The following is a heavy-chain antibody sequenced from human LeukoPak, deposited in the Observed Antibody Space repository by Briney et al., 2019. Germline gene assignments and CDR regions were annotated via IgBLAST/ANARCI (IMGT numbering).Heavy chain of an antibody. CDR2: INHSGST. J-gene: IGHJ4*02. Sequence: SETLSLTCAVYGGSFSGYYWSWIRQPPGKGLEWIGEINHSGSTNYNPSLKSRVTISVDTSKNQFSLKLSSVTAADTAVYYCARDYLNCSGGSCYWGYFDYWGQGTLVTVSS. V-gene: IGHV4-34*01. CDR1: GGSFSGYY. CDR3: ARDYLNCSGGSCYWGYFDY. D-gene: IGHD2-15*01.